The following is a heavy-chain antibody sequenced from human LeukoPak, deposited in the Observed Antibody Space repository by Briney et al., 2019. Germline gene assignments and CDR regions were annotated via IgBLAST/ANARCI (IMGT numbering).Heavy chain of an antibody. CDR1: GGSISSYY. CDR2: IYYSGST. D-gene: IGHD5-12*01. J-gene: IGHJ4*02. Sequence: PSETLSLTCTVSGGSISSYYWSWIRQPPGKGLEWIGYIYYSGSTNYNPSLKTRVTISVDTSKNQLSLTLSSVTAADTAVYYCARGGDSGYDYLDYWGQGTLVTVSS. V-gene: IGHV4-59*08. CDR3: ARGGDSGYDYLDY.